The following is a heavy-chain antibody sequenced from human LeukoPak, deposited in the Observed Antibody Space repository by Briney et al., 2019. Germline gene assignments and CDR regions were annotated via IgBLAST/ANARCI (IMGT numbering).Heavy chain of an antibody. D-gene: IGHD3-10*01. CDR1: GYTFTGYY. J-gene: IGHJ3*02. Sequence: ASVKVSCKASGYTFTGYYMHWVRQAPGQGLEWMGWINPNSGGTNYTQKFQGRVTMTRDTSISTAYMELSRLRSDDTAVYYCVRGGVTMVRGVIITDAFDIWGQGTMVTVSS. CDR3: VRGGVTMVRGVIITDAFDI. CDR2: INPNSGGT. V-gene: IGHV1-2*02.